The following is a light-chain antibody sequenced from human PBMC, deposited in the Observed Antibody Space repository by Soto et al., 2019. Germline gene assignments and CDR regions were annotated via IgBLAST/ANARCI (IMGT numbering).Light chain of an antibody. CDR3: ASWDDSVKGVV. V-gene: IGLV1-44*01. J-gene: IGLJ3*02. CDR1: RSNIGINT. CDR2: TNN. Sequence: QSVLTQPPSASGTPGQRVTISCSGSRSNIGINTVNWYQHVPGTAPKLLIHTNNQRPSGVPDRVSGSKFGTSASLAISGLGSEDGADYYCASWDDSVKGVVFAGGTKLTVL.